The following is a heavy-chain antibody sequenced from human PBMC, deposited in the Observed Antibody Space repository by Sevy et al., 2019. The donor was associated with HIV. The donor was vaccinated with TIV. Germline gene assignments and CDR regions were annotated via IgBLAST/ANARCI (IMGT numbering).Heavy chain of an antibody. V-gene: IGHV5-51*01. CDR3: AGGYCSSTSCYMGLDY. Sequence: GESLKISCKVSRYSFTNYWIAWVRQMPGRGLEWMGIIFPGDSDTRYSLSFQGQVTISADKSSSTVYLQWSSLKASDTAMYYCAGGYCSSTSCYMGLDYWGQGTLVTVSS. CDR2: IFPGDSDT. J-gene: IGHJ4*02. D-gene: IGHD2-2*02. CDR1: RYSFTNYW.